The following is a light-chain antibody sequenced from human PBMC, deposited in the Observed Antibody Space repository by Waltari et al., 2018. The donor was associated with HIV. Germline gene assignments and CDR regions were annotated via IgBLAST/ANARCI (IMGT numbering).Light chain of an antibody. J-gene: IGLJ3*02. CDR2: WNN. CDR3: AAWDASLSGWV. CDR1: SSNIGSNY. V-gene: IGLV1-47*01. Sequence: QSVLTQPPSASGTPGQRVTISCSGSSSNIGSNYVYWYQQLPGTAPKLLSYWNNQRPSGVTDRFSGSKSGTSASLAISGLRSEDEADYYCAAWDASLSGWVFGGGTKLTVL.